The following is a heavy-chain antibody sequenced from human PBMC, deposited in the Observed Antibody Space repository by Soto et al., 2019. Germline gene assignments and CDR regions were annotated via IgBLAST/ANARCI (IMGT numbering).Heavy chain of an antibody. CDR3: AREGGRYCTSGSCQVDY. J-gene: IGHJ4*02. CDR2: IYYSGNT. V-gene: IGHV4-39*02. Sequence: QLQLQESGPGLVKPSETLSLTCTVSGGSISSSSYYWGWIRQPPGKGLEWIGSIYYSGNTYYTPSRKRRVTISVDTSKNQFSMKLSSVTAADTAVYYCAREGGRYCTSGSCQVDYWGQGTLVTVSS. CDR1: GGSISSSSYY. D-gene: IGHD2-15*01.